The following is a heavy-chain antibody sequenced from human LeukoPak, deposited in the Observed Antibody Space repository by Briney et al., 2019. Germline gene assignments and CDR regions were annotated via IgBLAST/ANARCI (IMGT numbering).Heavy chain of an antibody. CDR1: GFTFSSYW. J-gene: IGHJ4*02. CDR3: ARDLIYGGNAFRDY. Sequence: PGGSLRLSCAASGFTFSSYWMSWVRQAPGKGLEWVANIKHDGSEKYFVDSVKGRFTISRDNAKNSLYLQMSSLRAEDTAVYYCARDLIYGGNAFRDYWGQGTLVTVSS. D-gene: IGHD4-23*01. V-gene: IGHV3-7*01. CDR2: IKHDGSEK.